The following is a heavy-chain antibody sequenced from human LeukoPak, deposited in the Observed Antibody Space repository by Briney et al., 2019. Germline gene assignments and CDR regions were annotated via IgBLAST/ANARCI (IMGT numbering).Heavy chain of an antibody. Sequence: PGGSLRLSCAASGFTFDDYAMHWVRQAPGKGLEWVSGISWNSGSIGYADSVKGRFTISRDNAKNSLYLQMNSLRAEDTALYYCAASPYYYGSGPYYFDYWGQGTLVTVSS. CDR2: ISWNSGSI. CDR3: AASPYYYGSGPYYFDY. V-gene: IGHV3-9*01. D-gene: IGHD3-10*01. CDR1: GFTFDDYA. J-gene: IGHJ4*02.